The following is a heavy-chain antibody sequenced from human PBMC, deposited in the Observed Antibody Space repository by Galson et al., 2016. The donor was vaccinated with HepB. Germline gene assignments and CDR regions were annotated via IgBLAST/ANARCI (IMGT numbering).Heavy chain of an antibody. CDR1: AGSISSGGYS. Sequence: TLSLTCSVSAGSISSGGYSWSWIRQHPGKGLEWIGYINHSGTTYYNPSLSSRAAISVDPSKNQFSLEVSSVTAADTAVYYCARVSGNAFDIWGHGTMVTVSS. CDR2: INHSGTT. D-gene: IGHD1-14*01. J-gene: IGHJ3*02. V-gene: IGHV4-31*03. CDR3: ARVSGNAFDI.